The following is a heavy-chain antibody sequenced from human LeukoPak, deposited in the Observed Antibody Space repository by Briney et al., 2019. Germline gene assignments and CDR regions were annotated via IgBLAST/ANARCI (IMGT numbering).Heavy chain of an antibody. D-gene: IGHD3-22*01. J-gene: IGHJ4*02. CDR2: INAGNGNT. CDR3: ARGKYYYDSSGYYEPDY. CDR1: GYTFTSYA. Sequence: GASVKVSCKASGYTFTSYAMHWVRQAPGQGLEWMGWINAGNGNTKYSQKFQGRVTITRDTSASTAYMELSSLRSEDTAVYYCARGKYYYDSSGYYEPDYWGQGTLVTVSS. V-gene: IGHV1-3*01.